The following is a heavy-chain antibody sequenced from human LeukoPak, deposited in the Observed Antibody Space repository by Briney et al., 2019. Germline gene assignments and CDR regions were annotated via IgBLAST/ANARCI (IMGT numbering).Heavy chain of an antibody. Sequence: PSETLSLTCTVSGGSISSYYWSWIRQPPGKGLEWIGYIYYSGSTNYNPSLKGRVTISVDTSKNQFSLKLSSVTAADTAVYYCARQRPLWFGELFYYYYYMDVWGKGTPVTVSS. D-gene: IGHD3-10*01. J-gene: IGHJ6*03. CDR1: GGSISSYY. CDR2: IYYSGST. V-gene: IGHV4-59*01. CDR3: ARQRPLWFGELFYYYYYMDV.